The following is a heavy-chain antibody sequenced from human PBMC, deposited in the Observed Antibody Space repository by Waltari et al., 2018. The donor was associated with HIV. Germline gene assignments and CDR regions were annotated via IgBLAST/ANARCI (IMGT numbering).Heavy chain of an antibody. CDR2: SYPGDSDT. CDR1: GYSCTSYW. J-gene: IGHJ6*02. V-gene: IGHV5-51*01. D-gene: IGHD6-13*01. Sequence: VPLAQSGAAVKKPGEPLKISCKGSGYSCTSYWIGWVRAMPGIGLDWMGISYPGDSDTKYSPSFQGQVTISADESISTAYLQWSSLKASDTAMYYCARAGQLVPLYYYYGMDVWGQGTTVTVSS. CDR3: ARAGQLVPLYYYYGMDV.